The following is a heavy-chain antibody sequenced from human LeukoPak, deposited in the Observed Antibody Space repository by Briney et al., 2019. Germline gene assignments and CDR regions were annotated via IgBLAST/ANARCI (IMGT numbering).Heavy chain of an antibody. CDR3: ARIAVAPAYYFDY. J-gene: IGHJ4*02. CDR2: IYPGDSDT. D-gene: IGHD6-19*01. V-gene: IGHV5-51*01. CDR1: GYSFAFYW. Sequence: GESLKISCKGSGYSFAFYWIGWVRQLPGKGLEWMGIIYPGDSDTRYSPSFQGQVTISADKSISTAYLQWSSLKASDTAIYYCARIAVAPAYYFDYWGQGTLVTVSS.